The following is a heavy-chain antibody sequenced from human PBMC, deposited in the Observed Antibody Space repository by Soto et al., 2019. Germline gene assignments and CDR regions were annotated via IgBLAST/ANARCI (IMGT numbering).Heavy chain of an antibody. Sequence: QVQLVQSGAEVKKPGASVKVSCKASGYTFTSYGISWVRQAPGQGLEWMGWISAYNGNTNYAQKLQGRVTMTTDTSTRTAYMELRSLRFDGPAVYYCARDCSSTSCRRGMDVWGQGTTVTVSS. CDR2: ISAYNGNT. D-gene: IGHD2-2*01. V-gene: IGHV1-18*01. J-gene: IGHJ6*02. CDR1: GYTFTSYG. CDR3: ARDCSSTSCRRGMDV.